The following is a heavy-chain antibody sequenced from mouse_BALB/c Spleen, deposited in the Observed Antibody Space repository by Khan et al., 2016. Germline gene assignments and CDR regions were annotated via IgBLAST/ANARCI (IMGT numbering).Heavy chain of an antibody. V-gene: IGHV1-9*01. Sequence: QVQLQQSGAELMKPGASVKISCKATGYTFSNYWIEWVKQRPGHGLEWIGDILPGSGYSNSNENFKGKATFTADASSNTAYMQLISLTSEDSAVSFSAREWYSLDYWGQGTSVTVSA. J-gene: IGHJ4*01. D-gene: IGHD1-3*01. CDR3: AREWYSLDY. CDR2: ILPGSGYS. CDR1: GYTFSNYW.